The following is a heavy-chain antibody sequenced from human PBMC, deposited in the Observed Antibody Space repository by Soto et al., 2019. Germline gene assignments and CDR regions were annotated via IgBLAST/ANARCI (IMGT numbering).Heavy chain of an antibody. CDR3: ARELFGRSVWFDP. D-gene: IGHD3-10*01. CDR1: GGSISSYY. V-gene: IGHV4-59*01. Sequence: SQTLSHTCTVSGGSISSYYWSWIRQPPGKGLEWIGYIYYSGSTNYNPSLKSRVTISVDTSKNQFSLKLSSVTAADTAVYYCARELFGRSVWFDPWGQGTLVTAPQ. CDR2: IYYSGST. J-gene: IGHJ5*02.